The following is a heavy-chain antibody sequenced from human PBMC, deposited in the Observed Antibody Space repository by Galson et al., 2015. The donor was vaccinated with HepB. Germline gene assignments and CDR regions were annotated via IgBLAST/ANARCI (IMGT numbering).Heavy chain of an antibody. CDR3: ARVADSHYGDHTHFDS. Sequence: SLRLSCAASGFTFSDYYMSWIRQAPGKGLEWLACVSSNTIYTNYADSVKGRFTVSRDNVKNSISLQMNRLSVEDTAMYYCARVADSHYGDHTHFDSWGQGALVTVSS. CDR2: VSSNTIYT. J-gene: IGHJ4*02. V-gene: IGHV3-11*06. D-gene: IGHD4-17*01. CDR1: GFTFSDYY.